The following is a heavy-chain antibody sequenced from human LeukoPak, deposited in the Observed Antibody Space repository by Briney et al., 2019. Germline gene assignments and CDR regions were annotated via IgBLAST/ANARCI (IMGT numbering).Heavy chain of an antibody. CDR2: IWYDGSNK. D-gene: IGHD4-23*01. J-gene: IGHJ6*02. V-gene: IGHV3-33*01. CDR1: GFTFSNYG. CDR3: ARGSHGGNPWDYGMDV. Sequence: GGSLRLSCAASGFTFSNYGMHWVRQAPGKGLEWVAVIWYDGSNKYYADSVKGRFTISRDNSKNTLYLQMNSLRAEDTAVYYCARGSHGGNPWDYGMDVWGQGTRVTVSS.